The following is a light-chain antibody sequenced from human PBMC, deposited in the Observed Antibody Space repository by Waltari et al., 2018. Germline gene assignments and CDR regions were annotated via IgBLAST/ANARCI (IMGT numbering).Light chain of an antibody. CDR2: GVN. CDR1: SSHVGGYDS. Sequence: QSAPTQPASVSGSPGQSITISCTGTSSHVGGYDSFSRHQQYPGKAPKVMIYGVNNRPSGVSNRFSGSKSGNTASLIISGLQADDEADYYCSSYTTSGTLVFGTGTKVTVL. V-gene: IGLV2-14*01. J-gene: IGLJ1*01. CDR3: SSYTTSGTLV.